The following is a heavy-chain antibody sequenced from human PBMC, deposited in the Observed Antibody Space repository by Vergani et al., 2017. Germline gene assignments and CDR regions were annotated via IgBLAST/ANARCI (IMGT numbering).Heavy chain of an antibody. J-gene: IGHJ5*02. V-gene: IGHV1-18*04. Sequence: QVQLVQSGAEVKKPGASVKVSCKASGYTFTSYGISWVRQAPGQGLEWMGWISAYNGNTNYAQKLQGRVTMTTDTSTGTAYMELRSLKSYDTAVYYCARFAYYDYCGGYGQNWFDPWGQGTLVTVSS. CDR3: ARFAYYDYCGGYGQNWFDP. CDR2: ISAYNGNT. D-gene: IGHD3-3*01. CDR1: GYTFTSYG.